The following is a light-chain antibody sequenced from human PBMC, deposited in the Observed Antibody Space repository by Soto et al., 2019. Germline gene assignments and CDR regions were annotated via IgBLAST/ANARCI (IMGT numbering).Light chain of an antibody. V-gene: IGLV2-14*01. CDR1: SSDVGGYNY. J-gene: IGLJ2*01. CDR3: SSYTSSSALYVV. Sequence: QSVLTQPASVSGSPGQSITISCTGTSSDVGGYNYVSWYQQHPGKAPKLMIYDVSNRPSGISTRFSGSKSVNTASLTISGLQAEDEADYYCSSYTSSSALYVVFGGGTKLTVL. CDR2: DVS.